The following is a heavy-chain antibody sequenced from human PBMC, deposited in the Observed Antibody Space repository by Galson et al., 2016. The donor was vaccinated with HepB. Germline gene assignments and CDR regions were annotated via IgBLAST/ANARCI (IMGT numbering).Heavy chain of an antibody. V-gene: IGHV4-39*01. CDR2: IYYSGRT. J-gene: IGHJ4*02. Sequence: SETLSLTCSASGGSIRSSNYYWGWVRQPPGKGLEWIGGIYYSGRTYYNPSLKSRVSMSVDTSRNQFSLRLNSVTAADTAVYFCARPMFSDYYTLFAYWGQGILVTVSS. CDR1: GGSIRSSNYY. D-gene: IGHD5/OR15-5a*01. CDR3: ARPMFSDYYTLFAY.